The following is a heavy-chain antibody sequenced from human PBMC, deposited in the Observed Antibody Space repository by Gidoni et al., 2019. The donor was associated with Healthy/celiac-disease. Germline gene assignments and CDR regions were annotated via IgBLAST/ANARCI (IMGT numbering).Heavy chain of an antibody. D-gene: IGHD4-17*01. Sequence: EVQLVESGGGVVQPGGSLTLSCAASGFAYSGSAMHWVRQASGKGLECVGRIRSQANSYATAYAASVKGRFTISRDDSKNTAYLQMNSLKTEDTAVYYCTRHSDYGDYGYWGQGTLVTVSS. CDR3: TRHSDYGDYGY. V-gene: IGHV3-73*02. J-gene: IGHJ4*02. CDR2: IRSQANSYAT. CDR1: GFAYSGSA.